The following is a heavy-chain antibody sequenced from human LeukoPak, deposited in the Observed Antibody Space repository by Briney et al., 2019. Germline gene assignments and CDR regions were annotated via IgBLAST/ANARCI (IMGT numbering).Heavy chain of an antibody. J-gene: IGHJ5*02. V-gene: IGHV4-34*01. Sequence: PSETLSLTCAVYGVSLNGFYWSWIRQSPGEGLEWIGEGSDRGGTKYNPSLKSRVTISADTSKNQFYLKLRFVTAADTAMYYCARDRPFGAWGQGSQVTVSS. D-gene: IGHD3-10*01. CDR3: ARDRPFGA. CDR1: GVSLNGFY. CDR2: GSDRGGT.